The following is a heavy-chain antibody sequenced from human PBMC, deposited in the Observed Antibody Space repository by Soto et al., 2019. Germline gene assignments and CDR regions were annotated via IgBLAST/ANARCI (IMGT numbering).Heavy chain of an antibody. V-gene: IGHV1-3*01. J-gene: IGHJ6*02. Sequence: QVQLVQSGAEVKKPGASVKVSCEASGYTFTSYAIHWVRQAPGQRLEWMGWINAGNGNAKYSQKFQGRVTITRDTSASTAYMELSSLKSEDTAVYYCARAVVVVPAAFYGMDVWGQGTTVTVSS. CDR2: INAGNGNA. CDR1: GYTFTSYA. D-gene: IGHD2-2*01. CDR3: ARAVVVVPAAFYGMDV.